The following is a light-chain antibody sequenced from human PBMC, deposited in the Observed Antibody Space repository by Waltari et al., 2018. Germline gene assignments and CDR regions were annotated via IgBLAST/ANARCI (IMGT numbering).Light chain of an antibody. J-gene: IGLJ3*02. V-gene: IGLV2-8*01. Sequence: QSALTPPPSASGSPGQTVTISCTATGSDVGDYNYVSWYQQHPGKAPKLMIYEVTKRPAGVPDRFSGSKSGNTASLTVSGLQAEDEADYYCSSHVVFGGGTKLTVL. CDR2: EVT. CDR3: SSHVV. CDR1: GSDVGDYNY.